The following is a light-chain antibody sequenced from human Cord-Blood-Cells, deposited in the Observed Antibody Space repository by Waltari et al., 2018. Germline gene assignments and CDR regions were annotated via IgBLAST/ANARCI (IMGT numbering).Light chain of an antibody. CDR3: SSYTSSSTWV. CDR2: DVS. CDR1: SSDVGGYNY. Sequence: QSALTQPASVSGSPGQSITISCTGTSSDVGGYNYVSWYQQHPGKAPKLKIYDVSNRPSCVSNRFSGSKSGNTASLTISGLQAEDEADYYCSSYTSSSTWVFGGGTKLTVL. V-gene: IGLV2-14*03. J-gene: IGLJ3*02.